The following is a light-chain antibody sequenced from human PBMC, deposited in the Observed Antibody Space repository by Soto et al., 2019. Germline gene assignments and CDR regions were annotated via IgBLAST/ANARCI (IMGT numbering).Light chain of an antibody. CDR2: LNSDGSH. CDR3: QTWDTGSVI. V-gene: IGLV4-69*01. J-gene: IGLJ2*01. Sequence: QPVLTQSPSASASLGASVKFTCTLSSGHSSYAIAWHQQQPEKGPRYLMKLNSDGSHNKWDVIPDRFSGSSSGAERYLTIASLQSEDEADYYCQTWDTGSVIFGGGTKLTVL. CDR1: SGHSSYA.